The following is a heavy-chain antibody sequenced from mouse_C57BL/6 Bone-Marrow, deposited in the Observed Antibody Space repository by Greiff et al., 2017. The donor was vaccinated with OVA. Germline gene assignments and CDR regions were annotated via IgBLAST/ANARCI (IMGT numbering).Heavy chain of an antibody. CDR1: GYSITSGYY. Sequence: DVQLQESGPGLVKPSQSLSLTCSVTGYSITSGYYWNWIRQFPGNKLEWMGYISYDGSNNYNPSLKNRISITRDTSKNQFFLKLNSVTTEDTATYYCARDDGYFYAMDYWGQGTSVTVSS. CDR2: ISYDGSN. D-gene: IGHD2-3*01. J-gene: IGHJ4*01. V-gene: IGHV3-6*01. CDR3: ARDDGYFYAMDY.